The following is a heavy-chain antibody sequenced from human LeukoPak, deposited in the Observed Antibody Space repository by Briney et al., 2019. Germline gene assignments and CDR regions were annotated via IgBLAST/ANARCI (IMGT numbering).Heavy chain of an antibody. Sequence: GGSLRLSCAASGFTFSSYAMSWVRQAPGKGLEWVSVIYSGGSTYYADSVKGRFTISRDNSKNTLYLQMNSLRAEDTAVYYCARLHTPGQEYDYWGQGTLVTVSS. CDR2: IYSGGST. V-gene: IGHV3-66*02. D-gene: IGHD2-2*02. CDR1: GFTFSSYA. J-gene: IGHJ4*02. CDR3: ARLHTPGQEYDY.